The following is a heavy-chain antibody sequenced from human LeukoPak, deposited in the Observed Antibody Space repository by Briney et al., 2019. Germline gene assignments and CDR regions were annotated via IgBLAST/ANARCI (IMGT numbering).Heavy chain of an antibody. CDR1: GFTFSSYS. V-gene: IGHV3-21*01. J-gene: IGHJ4*02. CDR3: ARDYLYGIAAAEWGDY. D-gene: IGHD6-13*01. CDR2: ISSSSSYI. Sequence: GGSLRLSCAASGFTFSSYSMNWVRQAPGKGLEWVSSISSSSSYIYYADSVKGRFTISRDNAKNSLYLQMNSLRAEDTAVYYCARDYLYGIAAAEWGDYWGQGTLVTVSS.